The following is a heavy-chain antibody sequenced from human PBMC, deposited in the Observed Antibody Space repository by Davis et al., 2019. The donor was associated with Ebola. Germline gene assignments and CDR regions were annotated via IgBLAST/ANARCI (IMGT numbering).Heavy chain of an antibody. J-gene: IGHJ4*02. D-gene: IGHD6-13*01. CDR1: GYTFSDYH. Sequence: AASVKVSCKASGYTFSDYHMHWVRQAPGQGLQWMGIINPSGGSTSDTQNFQGRVTMTRDPSTSTVYMELSSLRSEDTAVYYCARDSNSWSFDYWGQGTLVTVSS. CDR3: ARDSNSWSFDY. V-gene: IGHV1-46*01. CDR2: INPSGGST.